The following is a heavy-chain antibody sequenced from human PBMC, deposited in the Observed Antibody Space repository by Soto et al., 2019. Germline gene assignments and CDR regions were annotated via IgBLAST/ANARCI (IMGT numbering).Heavy chain of an antibody. V-gene: IGHV3-23*01. Sequence: GGSLRLSCAASGFTFNNYAINWVRQSPGKGLEWVSVISGSAGSTYYADSVKGRFTITRDNSKNTLYLQMSSLRAEDTAVYYCAKAGRAAGTVDYFDYWGQGTLVTVSS. D-gene: IGHD6-13*01. CDR3: AKAGRAAGTVDYFDY. CDR2: ISGSAGST. J-gene: IGHJ4*02. CDR1: GFTFNNYA.